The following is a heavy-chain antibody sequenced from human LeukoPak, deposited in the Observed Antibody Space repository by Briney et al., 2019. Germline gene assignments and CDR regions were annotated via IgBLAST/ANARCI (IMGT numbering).Heavy chain of an antibody. J-gene: IGHJ6*04. V-gene: IGHV1-69*13. CDR1: GGTFSSYA. D-gene: IGHD2-2*01. CDR3: ARVGHTVVVPAPPSYYYGMDV. CDR2: VIPIFDTA. Sequence: SVKVSCKASGGTFSSYAIGWVRQAPGQGLEWTGGVIPIFDTANYAQKFQGRGTITADESTSTDYMELSSLRSEDTAVYYCARVGHTVVVPAPPSYYYGMDVWGKATTVTVSS.